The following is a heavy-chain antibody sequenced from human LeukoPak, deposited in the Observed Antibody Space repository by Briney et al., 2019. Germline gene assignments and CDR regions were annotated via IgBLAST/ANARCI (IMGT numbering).Heavy chain of an antibody. CDR3: ARSPVGVRKKHDF. V-gene: IGHV1-8*01. J-gene: IGHJ4*02. Sequence: GASVKVSCKASGYTFTSYDINWVRQAPGQGLEGMGWMNPASGHTGYAQKFQGRVTMTRDTSISTAYMELNSLTSEDTAVYYCARSPVGVRKKHDFWGQGTLVIVSS. CDR1: GYTFTSYD. CDR2: MNPASGHT. D-gene: IGHD3-10*01.